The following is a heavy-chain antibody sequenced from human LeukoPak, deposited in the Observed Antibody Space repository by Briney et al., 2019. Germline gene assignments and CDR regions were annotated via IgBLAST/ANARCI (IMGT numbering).Heavy chain of an antibody. J-gene: IGHJ4*02. Sequence: GGSLRLSCAASGFTFNDYYMSWIRQAPGKGLEWVSYMSSSGSTIYYADSVKGRFTISRDNAKNSLYLQMNSLRAEDTAVYYCARAGIVVVVADSYYFDYWGQGTLVTVSS. CDR2: MSSSGSTI. CDR3: ARAGIVVVVADSYYFDY. D-gene: IGHD2-15*01. V-gene: IGHV3-11*04. CDR1: GFTFNDYY.